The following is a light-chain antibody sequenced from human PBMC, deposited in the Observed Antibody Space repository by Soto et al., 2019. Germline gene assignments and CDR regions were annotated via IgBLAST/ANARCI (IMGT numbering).Light chain of an antibody. CDR1: QSVGYH. CDR3: QQRSNWPPVT. Sequence: EIVLTQSPATLSLSPGERATLSCRASQSVGYHLAWYQQKPGQAPRLLIYDASNRATGIPARFSGSGSGTAFTLAISSLEPEDCAVYYGQQRSNWPPVTFGGGTKVEIK. V-gene: IGKV3-11*01. J-gene: IGKJ4*01. CDR2: DAS.